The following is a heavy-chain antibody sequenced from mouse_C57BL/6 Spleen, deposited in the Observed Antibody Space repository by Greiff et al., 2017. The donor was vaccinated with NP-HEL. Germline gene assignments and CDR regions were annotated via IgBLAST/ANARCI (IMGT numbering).Heavy chain of an antibody. CDR3: ARYRDGYYGYFDV. CDR1: GYTFTDYY. J-gene: IGHJ1*03. D-gene: IGHD2-3*01. Sequence: VQLQQSGAELVRPGASVKLSCKASGYTFTDYYINWVKQRPGQGLEWIARIYPGSGNTYYNEKFKGKATLTAEKSSSTAYMQLSSLTSEDSAVYFCARYRDGYYGYFDVWGTGTTVTVSS. CDR2: IYPGSGNT. V-gene: IGHV1-76*01.